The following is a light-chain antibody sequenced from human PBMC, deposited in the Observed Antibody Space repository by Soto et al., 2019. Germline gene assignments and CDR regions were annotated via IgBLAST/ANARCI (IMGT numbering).Light chain of an antibody. V-gene: IGLV2-23*01. CDR2: DGS. CDR3: CSYAGSSTLV. CDR1: SSDVGSYNL. Sequence: QSALTQPASVSGSPGQSITISCTGTSSDVGSYNLVSWYQQHPDKAPKLMIFDGSLRSSGVSNRFSGSKFGNTASLTISGLQAEDEADYYCCSYAGSSTLVFGTGTKLTVL. J-gene: IGLJ1*01.